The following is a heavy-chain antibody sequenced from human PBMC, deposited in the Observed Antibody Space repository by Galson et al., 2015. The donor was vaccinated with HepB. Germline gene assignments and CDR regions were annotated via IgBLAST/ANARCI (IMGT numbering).Heavy chain of an antibody. CDR2: INPNSGGT. V-gene: IGHV1-2*06. CDR1: GYTFTGYY. J-gene: IGHJ4*02. D-gene: IGHD2-2*01. CDR3: ARAQLSCGSSTSCYPSYFVY. Sequence: SVKVSCKASGYTFTGYYMHWVRQAPGQGLEWMGRINPNSGGTNHAQKFQGRVTMTSDTSISTAYMELSRLRSDDSAVYYCARAQLSCGSSTSCYPSYFVYWRQGTLVTVSS.